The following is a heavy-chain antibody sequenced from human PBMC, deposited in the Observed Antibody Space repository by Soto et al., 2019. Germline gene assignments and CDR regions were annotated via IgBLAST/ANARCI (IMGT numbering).Heavy chain of an antibody. D-gene: IGHD1-26*01. CDR1: GGTFSSYA. CDR3: ARDLVGASRFGY. J-gene: IGHJ4*02. Sequence: SVKFSCKASGGTFSSYAISWVRQAPGQGLEWMGGIIPIFGTANYAQKFQGRVTITADESTSTAYMELSSLRSEDTAVYYCARDLVGASRFGYWGQGTLVTVS. CDR2: IIPIFGTA. V-gene: IGHV1-69*13.